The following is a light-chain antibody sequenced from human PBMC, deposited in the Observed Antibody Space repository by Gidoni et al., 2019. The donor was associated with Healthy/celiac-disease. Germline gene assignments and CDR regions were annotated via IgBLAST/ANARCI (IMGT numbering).Light chain of an antibody. CDR1: QDISNY. CDR3: QQYDRT. V-gene: IGKV1-33*01. Sequence: DIQMTQSPSSLSASVGDRVTITCQASQDISNYLNWYQQKPGKAPKLLIYDASNLETGVPSMFSGSGSGTDFTFTISSLQPEDIATYYCQQYDRTFGQGTKVEIK. J-gene: IGKJ1*01. CDR2: DAS.